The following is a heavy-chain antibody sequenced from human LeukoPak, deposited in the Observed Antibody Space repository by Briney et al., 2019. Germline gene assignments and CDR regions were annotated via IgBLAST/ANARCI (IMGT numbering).Heavy chain of an antibody. Sequence: GGSLRLSCAASGFTFSSYAMSWVRQAPGKGLEWVSAISGSGGSTYYADSVKGRFTISRDNSKNTLYLQMNSLRAEDTAVYYCLLLWFGEVPHNWFDPWVQGTLVTVSS. CDR3: LLLWFGEVPHNWFDP. J-gene: IGHJ5*02. V-gene: IGHV3-23*01. CDR2: ISGSGGST. CDR1: GFTFSSYA. D-gene: IGHD3-10*01.